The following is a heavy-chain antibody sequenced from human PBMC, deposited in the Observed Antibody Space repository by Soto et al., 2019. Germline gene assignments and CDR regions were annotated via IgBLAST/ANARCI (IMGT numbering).Heavy chain of an antibody. CDR1: GDSVSSNSAA. D-gene: IGHD2-2*01. J-gene: IGHJ3*02. CDR2: TYYRSKWYN. Sequence: SQTLSLTCAISGDSVSSNSAAWNWIRKSPSRGLEWLGRTYYRSKWYNDYAVSVKSRMTINPDTSKNQFSLQLNSVTPEDTAVYYCARDPGGCSSTSCFPEAFDIWGQGTMVTVSS. CDR3: ARDPGGCSSTSCFPEAFDI. V-gene: IGHV6-1*01.